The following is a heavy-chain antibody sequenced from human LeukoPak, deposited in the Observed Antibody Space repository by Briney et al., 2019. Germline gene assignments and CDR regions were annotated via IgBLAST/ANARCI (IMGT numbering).Heavy chain of an antibody. CDR1: GFIFSSYS. J-gene: IGHJ3*02. D-gene: IGHD5-12*01. V-gene: IGHV3-21*04. CDR2: ISTSSSYI. CDR3: ARDRDSGYDDDAFDI. Sequence: PGGSLRLSCAASGFIFSSYSMSWVRQAPGKGLEWVSSISTSSSYIYYADSVKGRFTISRDNSKNTVYLQMNSLRADDTAVYYCARDRDSGYDDDAFDIWGQGTMVSVSS.